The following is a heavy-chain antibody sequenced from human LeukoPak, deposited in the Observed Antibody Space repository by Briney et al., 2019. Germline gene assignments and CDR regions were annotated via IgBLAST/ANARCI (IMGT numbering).Heavy chain of an antibody. CDR1: GFTFSNYW. D-gene: IGHD2-2*01. CDR2: ISDSSDRT. J-gene: IGHJ6*02. Sequence: GGSLRLSCTASGFTFSNYWMSWVRQAPGKGLEWVSTISDSSDRTYYADSVKGRFTISRDNSKNTLYLQMNSLRAEDTAVYSCALCRLPFYGMDVWGQGTTVTVSS. CDR3: ALCRLPFYGMDV. V-gene: IGHV3-23*01.